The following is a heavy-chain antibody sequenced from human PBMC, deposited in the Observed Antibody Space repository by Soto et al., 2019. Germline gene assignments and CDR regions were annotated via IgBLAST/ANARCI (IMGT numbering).Heavy chain of an antibody. CDR2: IDPSDSYT. D-gene: IGHD5-18*01. CDR1: GYSFTSYW. Sequence: HGESLKISCKGSGYSFTSYWISWVRQMPGKGLEWMGRIDPSDSYTNYSPSFQGHVTISADKSISTAYLQWSSLKASDTAMYYCARHGRGYSYGSGNDYWGQGTLVTVS. CDR3: ARHGRGYSYGSGNDY. J-gene: IGHJ4*02. V-gene: IGHV5-10-1*01.